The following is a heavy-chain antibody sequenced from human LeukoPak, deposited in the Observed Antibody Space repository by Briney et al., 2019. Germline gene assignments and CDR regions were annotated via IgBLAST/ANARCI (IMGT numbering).Heavy chain of an antibody. CDR1: GGSISSFY. Sequence: SETLSLTCTVSGGSISSFYWSWIRQPPGKGLEWIGDVYYSGSTNYNSSLKSRVTISVDTSKNQFSLKLSSMTAADTAVYYCARHDYYGSGSYYNREADDAFDIWGQGTMVTVSS. CDR3: ARHDYYGSGSYYNREADDAFDI. D-gene: IGHD3-10*01. CDR2: VYYSGST. J-gene: IGHJ3*02. V-gene: IGHV4-59*08.